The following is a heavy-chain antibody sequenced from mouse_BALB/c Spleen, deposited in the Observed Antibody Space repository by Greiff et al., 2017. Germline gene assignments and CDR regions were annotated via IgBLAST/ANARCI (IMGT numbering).Heavy chain of an antibody. CDR1: GYTFTDYN. CDR2: IYPYNGGT. V-gene: IGHV1S29*02. D-gene: IGHD2-2*01. Sequence: VQLQQSGPELVKPGASVKISCKASGYTFTDYNMHWVKQSHGKSLEWIGYIYPYNGGTGYNQKFKSKATLTVDNSSSTAYMELRSLTSEDSAVYYCASGYDWYFDVWGAGTTVTVSS. CDR3: ASGYDWYFDV. J-gene: IGHJ1*01.